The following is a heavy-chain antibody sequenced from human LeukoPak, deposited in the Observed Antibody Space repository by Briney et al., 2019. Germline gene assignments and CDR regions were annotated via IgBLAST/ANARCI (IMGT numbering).Heavy chain of an antibody. CDR1: GFSLVPSGVG. V-gene: IGHV2-5*02. Sequence: SGPTLRHPSQTLTLTFTCSGFSLVPSGVGVGWIREPPGKALECHTLIYWDDDKRYSPSLKSRLTITTDTSKNQVVLTLTNMDPVDTATYYCAHYYAPPLNYFDYWGQGTLVPVSS. CDR3: AHYYAPPLNYFDY. D-gene: IGHD1-26*01. CDR2: IYWDDDK. J-gene: IGHJ4*02.